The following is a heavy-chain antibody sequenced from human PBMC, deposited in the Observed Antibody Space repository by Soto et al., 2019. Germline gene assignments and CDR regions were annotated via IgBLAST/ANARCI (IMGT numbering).Heavy chain of an antibody. Sequence: GGSLRLSCAASGFTFDDYAMHWVRQAPGKGLEWVSGISWNSGSIGYADSVKGRFTISRDNAKNSLYLQMNSLRAEDTALYYCAKFEPGRYGELGYWGQGTLVTVSS. CDR1: GFTFDDYA. CDR3: AKFEPGRYGELGY. D-gene: IGHD3-9*01. V-gene: IGHV3-9*01. CDR2: ISWNSGSI. J-gene: IGHJ4*02.